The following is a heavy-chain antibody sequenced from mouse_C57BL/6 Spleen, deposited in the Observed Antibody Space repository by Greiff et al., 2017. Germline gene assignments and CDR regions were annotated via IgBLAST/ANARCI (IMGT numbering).Heavy chain of an antibody. CDR2: IDPSDSET. CDR1: GYTFTSYW. J-gene: IGHJ2*01. V-gene: IGHV1-52*01. D-gene: IGHD3-1*01. Sequence: VQLQQPGAELVRPGSSVKLSCKASGYTFTSYWMHWVKQRPIQGLEWIGNIDPSDSETHYNQKFKVKATLTIDKSSSTAYLQLNSLTSEDSEVYYCARSGYGYFDYWGQGTTLTVSS. CDR3: ARSGYGYFDY.